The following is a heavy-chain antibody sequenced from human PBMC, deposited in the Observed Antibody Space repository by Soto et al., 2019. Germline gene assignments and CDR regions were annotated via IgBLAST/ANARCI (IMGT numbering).Heavy chain of an antibody. D-gene: IGHD3-22*01. CDR1: GFTFSDSY. J-gene: IGHJ4*02. CDR2: ISSSDSII. CDR3: ARDLDYYDSSGYFDY. V-gene: IGHV3-11*01. Sequence: QVQLVETGGGWVKPGGSLRLSCAASGFTFSDSYMSWIRQAPGKGLEWVSYISSSDSIIYYSDSVKGRFIISSDNAKNSLYLQMNSLRAEDTAVYYCARDLDYYDSSGYFDYWGQGTLVTVSS.